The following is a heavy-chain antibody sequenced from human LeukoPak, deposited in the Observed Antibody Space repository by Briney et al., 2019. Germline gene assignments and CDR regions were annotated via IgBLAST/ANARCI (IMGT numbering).Heavy chain of an antibody. J-gene: IGHJ4*02. CDR1: GDTFTTYG. CDR3: VSEYHNGDY. V-gene: IGHV1-18*01. D-gene: IGHD2-2*01. CDR2: ITPYNGNT. Sequence: ASVKVSCKASGDTFTTYGINWVRQAPGQGLEWMGRITPYNGNTNLVQKLQGRVTMTTDTSTSTAYMELRSLISDDTAVYYCVSEYHNGDYWGQGTLVTVSS.